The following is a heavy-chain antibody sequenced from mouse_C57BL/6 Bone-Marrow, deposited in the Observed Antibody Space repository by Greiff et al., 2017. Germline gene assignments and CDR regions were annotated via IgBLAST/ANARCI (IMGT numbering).Heavy chain of an antibody. CDR3: ARKGRDGSSYLFAY. CDR2: INPNNGGT. CDR1: GYTFTDYY. V-gene: IGHV1-26*01. Sequence: VQLQQSGPELVKPGASVKISCKASGYTFTDYYMNWVKQSHGKSLAWIGDINPNNGGTSYNQKFKGKATLTVDKSSSTAYMELRSLTSEDSAVYYCARKGRDGSSYLFAYWGQGTLVTVSA. J-gene: IGHJ3*01. D-gene: IGHD1-1*01.